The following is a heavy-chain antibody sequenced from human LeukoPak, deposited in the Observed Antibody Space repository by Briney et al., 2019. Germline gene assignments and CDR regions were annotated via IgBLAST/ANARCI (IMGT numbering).Heavy chain of an antibody. V-gene: IGHV4-59*01. Sequence: PSETLSLACTVSGGTISSYYWSWIRQPPGKGLEWIGYIYYSGSTNYNPSLRSRVTISVDTSKNQFSLKLSSVTAADTAVYYCASLVVPAAQFDYWGQGTLVTVSS. CDR3: ASLVVPAAQFDY. D-gene: IGHD2-2*01. CDR1: GGTISSYY. J-gene: IGHJ4*02. CDR2: IYYSGST.